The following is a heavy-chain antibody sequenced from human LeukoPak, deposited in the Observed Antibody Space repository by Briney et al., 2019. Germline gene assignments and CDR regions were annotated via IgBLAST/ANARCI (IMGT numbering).Heavy chain of an antibody. Sequence: HPGGSLRLSCAASGLTVSSNYMSWVRQAPGKGLEWVSVIYRGGPTYYADSVKGRFTISRDNSKNTLYLQMNSLRAEDTAVYYCARDSYVDSEADRWFDPWGQGTLVTVSS. CDR3: ARDSYVDSEADRWFDP. CDR1: GLTVSSNY. V-gene: IGHV3-66*01. CDR2: IYRGGPT. J-gene: IGHJ5*02. D-gene: IGHD4-17*01.